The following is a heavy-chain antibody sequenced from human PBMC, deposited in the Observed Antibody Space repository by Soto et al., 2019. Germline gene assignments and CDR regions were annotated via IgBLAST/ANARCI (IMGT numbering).Heavy chain of an antibody. CDR1: GFIVSDTY. Sequence: EVQLVESGGGLVQPGGSLRLSCTASGFIVSDTYMNWVRQAPGKGLEWVSVISNRGDTHYADSVRGRFSLSRDIADNSLHLQMHNLGVEDTAVYYCARGPRYCRGGSCSITGDAFDIWGQGTMVTVSS. J-gene: IGHJ3*02. CDR2: ISNRGDT. D-gene: IGHD2-15*01. V-gene: IGHV3-66*01. CDR3: ARGPRYCRGGSCSITGDAFDI.